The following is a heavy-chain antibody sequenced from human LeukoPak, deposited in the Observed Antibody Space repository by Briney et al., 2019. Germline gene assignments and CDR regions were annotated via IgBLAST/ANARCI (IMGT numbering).Heavy chain of an antibody. CDR3: ARLWKYYDILTGYSIRAFDI. V-gene: IGHV3-7*01. J-gene: IGHJ3*02. CDR1: GFTFSSYW. Sequence: PGGSLRLSCAASGFTFSSYWMSWVRQAPGKGLEWVANIKQDGSEKYYVDSVKGRFTISRDNAKNSLYLQMNSLRAEDTAVYYCARLWKYYDILTGYSIRAFDIWGQGTMVTVSS. CDR2: IKQDGSEK. D-gene: IGHD3-9*01.